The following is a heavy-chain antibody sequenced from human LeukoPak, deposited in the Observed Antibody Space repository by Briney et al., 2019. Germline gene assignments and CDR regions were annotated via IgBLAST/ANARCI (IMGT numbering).Heavy chain of an antibody. CDR3: ARDHQFWSGYDYYYYMDV. V-gene: IGHV4-39*02. Sequence: PSETLSLTCTVSGGSISSSSYYWGWIRQPPGKGLEWIGSIYYGGSTYYNPSLKCRVTISVDTSKNQFFLKLSSVTAADTAVYYCARDHQFWSGYDYYYYMDVWGKGTTVTVSS. J-gene: IGHJ6*03. CDR1: GGSISSSSYY. D-gene: IGHD3-3*01. CDR2: IYYGGST.